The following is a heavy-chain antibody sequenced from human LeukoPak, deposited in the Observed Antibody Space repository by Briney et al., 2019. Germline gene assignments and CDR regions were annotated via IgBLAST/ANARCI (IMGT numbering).Heavy chain of an antibody. CDR2: ISGGPGTT. D-gene: IGHD5-12*01. Sequence: GGSLRLSCEGSGFTLSNYAMSWVRQAPGKGLEWVSLISGGPGTTYYADSVKGRFTISRDNSKNTLYLQMNSLRDEDTAVYYCAKDLRALGGVATGFDYWGQGTLVTVSS. CDR1: GFTLSNYA. J-gene: IGHJ4*02. V-gene: IGHV3-23*01. CDR3: AKDLRALGGVATGFDY.